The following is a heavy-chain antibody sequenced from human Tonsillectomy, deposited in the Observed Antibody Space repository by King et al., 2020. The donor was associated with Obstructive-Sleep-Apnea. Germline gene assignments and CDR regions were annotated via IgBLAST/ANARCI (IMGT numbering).Heavy chain of an antibody. J-gene: IGHJ4*01. CDR3: ARDLADYGSGSYYLTFHFDY. CDR1: GGSISSSSYY. V-gene: IGHV4-39*07. D-gene: IGHD3-10*01. Sequence: QLQESGPGLVKPSETLSLTCTVSGGSISSSSYYWGWIRQPPGKGLEWIGSIYYSGSTYYNPSLKSRVTISVDTSKHQFSLKLSSVTAADTAGYYCARDLADYGSGSYYLTFHFDYWGQGTLVTVSS. CDR2: IYYSGST.